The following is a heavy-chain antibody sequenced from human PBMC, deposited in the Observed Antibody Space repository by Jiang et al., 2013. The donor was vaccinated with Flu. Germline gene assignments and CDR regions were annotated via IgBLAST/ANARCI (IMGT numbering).Heavy chain of an antibody. D-gene: IGHD3-22*01. J-gene: IGHJ1*01. CDR2: INAANGNT. Sequence: GAEVKKPGASVTVSCKASGYTFTKYHMHWVRQAPGQRLEWMGWINAANGNTRYSQKFQGRVTITRDTSASTAYMELSSLRSEDTAVYYCARAFDYYDSSGYYYGYFHHWGQGTLVPVSS. CDR3: ARAFDYYDSSGYYYGYFHH. CDR1: GYTFTKYH. V-gene: IGHV1-3*01.